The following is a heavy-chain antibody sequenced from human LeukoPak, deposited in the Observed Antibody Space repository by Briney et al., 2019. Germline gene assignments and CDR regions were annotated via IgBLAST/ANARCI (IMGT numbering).Heavy chain of an antibody. V-gene: IGHV3-7*03. Sequence: PGGSLRLSCAASGFTFSNYWMTWVRQAPGKGLEWVANINQDGSEKYYVDSVKGRFTISRDNAKNSLYLQMNSPRVEDTAMYYCARGGRHYYVLWGQGTPGTVSS. CDR2: INQDGSEK. CDR1: GFTFSNYW. CDR3: ARGGRHYYVL. D-gene: IGHD3-16*01. J-gene: IGHJ4*02.